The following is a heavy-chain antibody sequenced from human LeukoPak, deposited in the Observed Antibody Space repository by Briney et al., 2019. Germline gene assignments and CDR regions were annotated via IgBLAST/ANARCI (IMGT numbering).Heavy chain of an antibody. CDR1: GFTFSDYW. CDR2: IKQDGSER. V-gene: IGHV3-7*01. D-gene: IGHD2-21*01. Sequence: GGSLRLSCAVSGFTFSDYWMSWVRQAPGKGLEWVSNIKQDGSERYYVDSVKGRFSISRDNAKNSLFLQMNSLRAEDTAVYYCAKDVHNLVGGMSYWGQGALVTVSP. CDR3: AKDVHNLVGGMSY. J-gene: IGHJ4*02.